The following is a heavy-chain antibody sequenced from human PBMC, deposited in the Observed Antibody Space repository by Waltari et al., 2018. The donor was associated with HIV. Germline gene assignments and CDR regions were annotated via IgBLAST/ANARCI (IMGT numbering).Heavy chain of an antibody. V-gene: IGHV3-33*01. Sequence: QVQLVESGGGVVQPGRSLRLSCAASGFTFSSYGMHWVRQAPGKGLEWVAVLWYDGSNKYYADSVKGRFTISRDNSKNTLYLQMNSLRAEDTAVYYCARGGGWSGSYGMDVWGQGTTVTVSS. D-gene: IGHD3-3*01. CDR3: ARGGGWSGSYGMDV. CDR1: GFTFSSYG. J-gene: IGHJ6*02. CDR2: LWYDGSNK.